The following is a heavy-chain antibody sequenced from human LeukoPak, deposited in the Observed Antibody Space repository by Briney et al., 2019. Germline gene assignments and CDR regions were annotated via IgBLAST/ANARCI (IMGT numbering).Heavy chain of an antibody. CDR3: AKSGRYCSGGSCYQEASLDY. CDR1: GFTFSSYA. CDR2: ISGSGGST. D-gene: IGHD2-15*01. V-gene: IGHV3-23*01. Sequence: GGSLRLSCAASGFTFSSYAMSWVRQAPGKGLEWVSAISGSGGSTYYADSVKGRFTISRDNSKNTLYLQMNSLRAEDTAVYYCAKSGRYCSGGSCYQEASLDYWGQGTLVTVSS. J-gene: IGHJ4*02.